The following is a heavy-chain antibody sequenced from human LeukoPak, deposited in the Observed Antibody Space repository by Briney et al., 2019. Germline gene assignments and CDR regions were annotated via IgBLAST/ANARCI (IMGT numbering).Heavy chain of an antibody. CDR1: GFTFSSYN. CDR3: ATYYYGSGSLPLDY. J-gene: IGHJ4*02. V-gene: IGHV3-30*02. CDR2: IRYDGTNK. D-gene: IGHD3-10*01. Sequence: GGSLRLSCAAAGFTFSSYNMHWVRQAQGKGLEWVAFIRYDGTNKYYADSVKVRFTISRDNSKNTLYLQMNSLRPEDTAVYYCATYYYGSGSLPLDYWGQGTLVTVSS.